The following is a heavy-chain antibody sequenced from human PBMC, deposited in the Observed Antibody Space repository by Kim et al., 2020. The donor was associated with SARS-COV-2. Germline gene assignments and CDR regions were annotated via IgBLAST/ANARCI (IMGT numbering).Heavy chain of an antibody. J-gene: IGHJ6*02. V-gene: IGHV5-10-1*01. CDR1: GYSFTSYW. Sequence: GESLQISCKGSGYSFTSYWISWVRQMPGKGLEWMGRIDPSDSYTNYSPSFQGHVTISADKSISTAYLQWSSLKASDTAMYYCARVDRPLIVGFWYYYYGMDVWGQGTTVTVSS. CDR2: IDPSDSYT. D-gene: IGHD2-15*01. CDR3: ARVDRPLIVGFWYYYYGMDV.